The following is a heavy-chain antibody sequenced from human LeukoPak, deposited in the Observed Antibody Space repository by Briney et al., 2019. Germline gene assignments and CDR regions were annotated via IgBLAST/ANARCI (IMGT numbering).Heavy chain of an antibody. CDR3: APSPDSSGSSDY. Sequence: ASVKVSCKASGGTFSSYAISWERQAPGQGLERKGGIIPIFGTANYAQKFQGRVTITADESTSTAYMELSSLRSEDTAVYYCAPSPDSSGSSDYWGQGTLVTVSS. CDR1: GGTFSSYA. D-gene: IGHD3-3*01. V-gene: IGHV1-69*01. CDR2: IIPIFGTA. J-gene: IGHJ4*02.